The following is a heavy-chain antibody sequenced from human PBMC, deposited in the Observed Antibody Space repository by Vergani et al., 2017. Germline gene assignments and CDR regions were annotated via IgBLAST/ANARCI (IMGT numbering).Heavy chain of an antibody. J-gene: IGHJ4*02. D-gene: IGHD5-18*01. CDR3: AREKRGYSYGNFFDY. Sequence: QVKLQESGPGLVKPSETLSLTCTVSGASVNSYYWSWIRQPPGKGLEWISYISSLSKIIYYADTVKGRFTISRDNARGSLSLQMNSLRAEDTAVYYCAREKRGYSYGNFFDYWGQGTLVTVSS. V-gene: IGHV3-11*04. CDR1: GASVNSYY. CDR2: ISSLSKII.